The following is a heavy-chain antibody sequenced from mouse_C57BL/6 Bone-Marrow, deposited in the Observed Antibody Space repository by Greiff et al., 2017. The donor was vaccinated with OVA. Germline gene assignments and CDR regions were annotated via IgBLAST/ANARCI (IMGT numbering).Heavy chain of an antibody. J-gene: IGHJ3*01. CDR2: INPYNGGT. CDR1: GYTFTDYY. V-gene: IGHV1-19*01. CDR3: ARSNYYGSSSPWFAY. Sequence: EVQLQQSGPVLVKPGASVKMSCKASGYTFTDYYMNWVKQSHGKSLEWIGVINPYNGGTSYNQKFKGKATLTVDKSSSTAYMELNSLTSEDSAVYYCARSNYYGSSSPWFAYWGQGTLVTVSA. D-gene: IGHD1-1*01.